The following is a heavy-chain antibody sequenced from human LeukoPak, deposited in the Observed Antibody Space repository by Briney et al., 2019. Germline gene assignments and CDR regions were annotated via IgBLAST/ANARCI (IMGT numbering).Heavy chain of an antibody. CDR1: GGSISSYY. D-gene: IGHD2-15*01. V-gene: IGHV4-34*01. J-gene: IGHJ5*02. Sequence: SETLSLTCTVSGGSISSYYWSWIRQPPGKGLEWIGGINHSGSTNYNPSLKSRVTISVDTSKNQFSLKLSSVTAADTAVYYCASRIVVVVAATPGNWFDPWGQGTLVTVSS. CDR2: INHSGST. CDR3: ASRIVVVVAATPGNWFDP.